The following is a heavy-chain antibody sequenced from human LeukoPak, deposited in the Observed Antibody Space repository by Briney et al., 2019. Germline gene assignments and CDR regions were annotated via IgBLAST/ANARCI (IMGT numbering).Heavy chain of an antibody. CDR3: ARHGGTLDYFDS. D-gene: IGHD1-26*01. Sequence: SETLSLTCSVSNGSISTYYWSWIRQSPGKGLEWIGYIYYVGTTSYNPSLKRRVTISVHSPKNHFSLRLTSLTAADTALYYCARHGGTLDYFDSWGPGSLVIVSS. J-gene: IGHJ4*02. V-gene: IGHV4-59*08. CDR1: NGSISTYY. CDR2: IYYVGTT.